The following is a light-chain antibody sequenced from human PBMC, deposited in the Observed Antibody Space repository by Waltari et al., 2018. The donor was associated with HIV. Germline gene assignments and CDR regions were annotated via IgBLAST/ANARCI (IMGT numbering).Light chain of an antibody. CDR3: AAWDARLNEYL. V-gene: IGLV1-44*01. Sequence: QSVLTQPHSASGTPGQRVIISCSGSNSNVGSDVVNWYQQLPGTAPKLLIYGDNERPSGVPARFSGAKAGASASLAISDLQSEDEAEYYCAAWDARLNEYLFGTGTKVTVL. CDR1: NSNVGSDV. CDR2: GDN. J-gene: IGLJ1*01.